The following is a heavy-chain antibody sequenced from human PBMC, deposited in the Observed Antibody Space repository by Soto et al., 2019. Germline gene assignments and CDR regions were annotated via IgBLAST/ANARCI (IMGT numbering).Heavy chain of an antibody. CDR3: ARVTNPAKAGTVIDY. CDR2: IYYSGST. J-gene: IGHJ4*02. Sequence: PSETLSLTCTVSGGSISSYYWSWIRQPPGKGLEWIGYIYYSGSTNYNPSLKSRVTISVDTSKNQFSLKLSSVTAADTAVYYCARVTNPAKAGTVIDYWGQGTLVTVSS. D-gene: IGHD6-13*01. CDR1: GGSISSYY. V-gene: IGHV4-59*01.